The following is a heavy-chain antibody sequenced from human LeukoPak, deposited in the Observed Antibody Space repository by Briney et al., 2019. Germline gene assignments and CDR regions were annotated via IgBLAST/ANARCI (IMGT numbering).Heavy chain of an antibody. V-gene: IGHV4-59*11. J-gene: IGHJ4*02. Sequence: SETLSLTCTVSGGSISSHYWSWIRQPPGKGLELIGHIYYTGTTYYNPSLNSRVTISLDTSRNQFSLRLTSVTAADTAVYYCARVEMATISSDYWGQGTLVTVSS. CDR2: IYYTGTT. CDR3: ARVEMATISSDY. D-gene: IGHD5-24*01. CDR1: GGSISSHY.